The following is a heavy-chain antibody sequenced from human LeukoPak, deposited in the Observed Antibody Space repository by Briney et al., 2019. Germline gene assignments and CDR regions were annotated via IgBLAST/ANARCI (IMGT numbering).Heavy chain of an antibody. V-gene: IGHV3-23*01. J-gene: IGHJ5*02. CDR2: ISGSGGST. Sequence: PGGSLRLSCAASGFTFSSYAMSWVRQAPGKGLEWVSAISGSGGSTYYADSVKGRFTISKDNSKNTLYLQMNSLRAEDTAVYYCAKDGYSSGWYWFDPWGQGTLVTVSS. D-gene: IGHD6-19*01. CDR3: AKDGYSSGWYWFDP. CDR1: GFTFSSYA.